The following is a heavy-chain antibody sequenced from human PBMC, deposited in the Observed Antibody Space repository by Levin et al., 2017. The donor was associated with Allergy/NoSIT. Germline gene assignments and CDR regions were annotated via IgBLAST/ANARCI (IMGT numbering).Heavy chain of an antibody. V-gene: IGHV4-61*02. Sequence: SQTLSLTCTVSGGSISSGSYYWSWIRQPAGKGLEWIGRIYTSGSTNYNPSLKSRVTISVDTSKNQLSLKLSSVTAADTAVYYCARGQYCSSTSCGGDAFDIWGQGTMVTVSS. J-gene: IGHJ3*02. D-gene: IGHD2-2*01. CDR3: ARGQYCSSTSCGGDAFDI. CDR1: GGSISSGSYY. CDR2: IYTSGST.